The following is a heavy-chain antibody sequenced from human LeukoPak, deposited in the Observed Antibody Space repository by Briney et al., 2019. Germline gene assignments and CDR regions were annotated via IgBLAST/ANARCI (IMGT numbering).Heavy chain of an antibody. D-gene: IGHD6-19*01. CDR2: IKKDGSGK. CDR1: GFTFSSYW. V-gene: IGHV3-7*05. Sequence: GGSLRLSCAASGFTFSSYWMSWVRQAPGKGLEWVANIKKDGSGKYYVDSVKGRFTISRDNAKNSLYLQMNSLRAEDTAVYYCARDKWEWDSSGWQRKPVYYYYGMDVWGRGTTVTVSS. CDR3: ARDKWEWDSSGWQRKPVYYYYGMDV. J-gene: IGHJ6*02.